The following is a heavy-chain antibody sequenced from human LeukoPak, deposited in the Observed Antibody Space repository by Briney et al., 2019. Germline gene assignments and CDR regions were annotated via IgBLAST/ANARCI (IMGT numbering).Heavy chain of an antibody. Sequence: GGSLRLSCAASGFTFSSYGMHWVRQAPGKGLEWVAVISYDGSNKYYADSVKGRFTISRDNSKNTLYLQMNSLRAEDTAVYYCARGHLTPSYSSSWPIIDYWGQGTLVTVSS. CDR1: GFTFSSYG. CDR2: ISYDGSNK. V-gene: IGHV3-30*03. J-gene: IGHJ4*02. CDR3: ARGHLTPSYSSSWPIIDY. D-gene: IGHD6-13*01.